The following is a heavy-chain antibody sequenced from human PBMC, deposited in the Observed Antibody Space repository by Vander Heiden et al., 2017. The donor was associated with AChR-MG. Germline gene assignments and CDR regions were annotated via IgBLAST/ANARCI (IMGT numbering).Heavy chain of an antibody. J-gene: IGHJ4*02. CDR1: VFIFSDYY. CDR3: ARGRSTTLYYFDS. D-gene: IGHD1-7*01. V-gene: IGHV3-11*01. Sequence: QVKLVASGGGLVKPGGSLRLSCAASVFIFSDYYMTWIRQAPGKGLEWVSYISSSGSTIYYADSVKGRFTISRDNAKNSLYLQMNSLRAEDTAVYYCARGRSTTLYYFDSWGQGILVTVSS. CDR2: ISSSGSTI.